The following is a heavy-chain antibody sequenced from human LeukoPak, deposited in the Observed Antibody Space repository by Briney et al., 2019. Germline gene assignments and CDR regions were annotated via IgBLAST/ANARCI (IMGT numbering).Heavy chain of an antibody. D-gene: IGHD4-17*01. Sequence: SETLSLTCTVSGGSISSYYWSWIRQPPGKGLEWIGYIYYRGNTNYNPSLKSRVTISVDTSKNQLPLKLSSVTAADTAVYYCARGSVDTVTGDYWGQGTLVTVSS. CDR1: GGSISSYY. V-gene: IGHV4-59*01. CDR3: ARGSVDTVTGDY. CDR2: IYYRGNT. J-gene: IGHJ4*02.